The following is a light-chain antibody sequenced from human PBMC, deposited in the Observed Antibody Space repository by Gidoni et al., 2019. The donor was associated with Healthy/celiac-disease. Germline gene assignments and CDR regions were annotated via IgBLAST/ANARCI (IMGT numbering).Light chain of an antibody. CDR3: AAWDDSLNGRV. V-gene: IGLV1-44*01. CDR1: SSNIGSNT. J-gene: IGLJ2*01. Sequence: QSVLTQPPSPSGPPGHRVTISCSGSSSNIGSNTVNWYQQLPGTAPKLLIYSNNQRPSGVPDRFSGSKSGTSASLAISGLQSEDEADYYCAAWDDSLNGRVFGGGTKLTVL. CDR2: SNN.